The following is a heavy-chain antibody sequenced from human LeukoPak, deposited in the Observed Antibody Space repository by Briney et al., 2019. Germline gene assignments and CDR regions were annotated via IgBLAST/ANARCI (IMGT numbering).Heavy chain of an antibody. D-gene: IGHD4-11*01. J-gene: IGHJ4*02. CDR1: GFTFSSYS. CDR3: ARDKGPQVTGFDY. V-gene: IGHV3-21*01. Sequence: GGSLRLSCAASGFTFSSYSMTWVRQAPGKGLEWVSSISSSSSYIYYADSVKGRFTISRDNAKNSLYLQMNSLRAEDTAVYYCARDKGPQVTGFDYWGQGTLVTVSS. CDR2: ISSSSSYI.